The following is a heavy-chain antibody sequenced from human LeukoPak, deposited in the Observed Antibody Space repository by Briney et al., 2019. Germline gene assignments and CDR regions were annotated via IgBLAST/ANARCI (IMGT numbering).Heavy chain of an antibody. J-gene: IGHJ4*02. V-gene: IGHV1-69*05. CDR2: IIPIFGTA. CDR1: GGTFSSYA. D-gene: IGHD3-10*01. CDR3: AVGGRSGSYPKDY. Sequence: SVKVSCKASGGTFSSYAISWVRQAPGQGLEWMGGIIPIFGTANYAQKFQGRVTITTDKFTSTAYMELSSLRSEDTAVYYCAVGGRSGSYPKDYWGQGTLVTVSS.